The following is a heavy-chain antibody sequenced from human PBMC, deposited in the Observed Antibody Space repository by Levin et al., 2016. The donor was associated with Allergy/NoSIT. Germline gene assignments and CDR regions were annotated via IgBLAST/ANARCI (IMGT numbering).Heavy chain of an antibody. CDR1: GYTFTSYG. J-gene: IGHJ5*02. CDR3: ARGGRYSSSWYESSNFDP. CDR2: ISAYNGNT. Sequence: ASVKVSCKASGYTFTSYGISWVRQAPGQGLEWMGWISAYNGNTNYAQKLQGRVTMTTDTSTSTAYMELRSLRSDDTAVYYCARGGRYSSSWYESSNFDPWGQGTLVTVSS. D-gene: IGHD6-13*01. V-gene: IGHV1-18*01.